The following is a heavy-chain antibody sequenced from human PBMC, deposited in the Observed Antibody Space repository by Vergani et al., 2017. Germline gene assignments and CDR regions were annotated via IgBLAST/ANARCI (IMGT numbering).Heavy chain of an antibody. V-gene: IGHV4-59*08. D-gene: IGHD3-22*01. CDR1: GGSISSYY. J-gene: IGHJ3*02. CDR3: ASTYDSSGYYSNAFDI. Sequence: QLQLQESGPGLVKPSETLSLTCTVSGGSISSYYWSWIRQPPGKGLEWIGYIYYSGSTNYNPSLKSRVTISVDTSKNQFSLKLSSVTAADTAVYYCASTYDSSGYYSNAFDIWGQGTMVTVSS. CDR2: IYYSGST.